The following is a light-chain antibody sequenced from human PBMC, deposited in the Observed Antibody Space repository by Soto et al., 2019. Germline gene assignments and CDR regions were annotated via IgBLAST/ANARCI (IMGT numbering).Light chain of an antibody. CDR3: QQSNHSPYT. J-gene: IGKJ2*01. CDR2: GAS. CDR1: QSVRDN. V-gene: IGKV3-15*01. Sequence: EIVMTHSPATLSVSPGERATLSCRASQSVRDNLAWYQQKPGQAPRLLIYGASTRATGIPARFSGSGSGTEFTLTINSLQSEDFALYFFQQSNHSPYTFGQGPKLEIK.